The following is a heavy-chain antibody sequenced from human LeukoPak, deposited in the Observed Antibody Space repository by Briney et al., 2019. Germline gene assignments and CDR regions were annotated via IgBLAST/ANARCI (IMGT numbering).Heavy chain of an antibody. Sequence: GGSLRLSCAASGFTFSIYWMSWVRQAPGKGLEWVANIKQDGSEKYYVDSVKGRFTISRDNAKNSLYLQMNSLRAEDTAVYYCARSGGIADDYWGQGTLVTVSS. D-gene: IGHD6-13*01. J-gene: IGHJ4*02. V-gene: IGHV3-7*01. CDR3: ARSGGIADDY. CDR1: GFTFSIYW. CDR2: IKQDGSEK.